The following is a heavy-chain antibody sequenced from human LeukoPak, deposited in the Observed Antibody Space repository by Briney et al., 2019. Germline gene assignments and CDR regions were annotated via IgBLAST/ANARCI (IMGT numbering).Heavy chain of an antibody. CDR1: GGSISSYY. D-gene: IGHD4-11*01. V-gene: IGHV4-59*01. Sequence: SETLSLTCTVSGGSISSYYWSWIRQPPGKGLEWIGYIYYSGSTNYNPSLKSRVTISVDTSKNLFSLRLRSVTAADMAVYFCARGRGSSSTWYSTYYYYFYMDVWGKGTTVTVSS. J-gene: IGHJ6*03. CDR2: IYYSGST. CDR3: ARGRGSSSTWYSTYYYYFYMDV.